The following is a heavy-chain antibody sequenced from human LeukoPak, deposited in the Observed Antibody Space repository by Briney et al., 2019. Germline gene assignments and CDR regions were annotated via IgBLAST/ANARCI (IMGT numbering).Heavy chain of an antibody. CDR2: NSSSSSTI. J-gene: IGHJ4*02. D-gene: IGHD5-24*01. CDR3: ARASFQRWLQLGGD. V-gene: IGHV3-48*02. Sequence: ETGGSLRLSCTASGFTFSTYIMNWVRQAPGKGLEGVSYNSSSSSTIYYADSVKGRFTISRDNAKNSLYLQMNSLRDEDTAVYYCARASFQRWLQLGGDWGQGALVTVSS. CDR1: GFTFSTYI.